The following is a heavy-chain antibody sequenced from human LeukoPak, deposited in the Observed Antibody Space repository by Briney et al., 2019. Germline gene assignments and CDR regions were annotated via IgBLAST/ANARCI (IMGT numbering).Heavy chain of an antibody. CDR2: IYHSGAT. J-gene: IGHJ3*02. V-gene: IGHV4-4*02. Sequence: SGTLSLTCAVSGDSITSSKWWSWVRQSPEKGLEWIGEIYHSGATNYNPSLKSRVTISVDTSKNQFSLKLSSVTAADTAVYYCARPRGVVVTADWAFDIWGQGTMVTVSS. CDR3: ARPRGVVVTADWAFDI. D-gene: IGHD2-21*02. CDR1: GDSITSSKW.